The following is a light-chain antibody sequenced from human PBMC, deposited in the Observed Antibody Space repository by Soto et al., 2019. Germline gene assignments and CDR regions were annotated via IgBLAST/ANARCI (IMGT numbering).Light chain of an antibody. CDR3: CSYASSRSLV. CDR1: SSAVGSYNL. V-gene: IGLV2-23*01. Sequence: QSALTQPASVSGSPGQSITISCTGTSSAVGSYNLVSWYQQHPGKAPKLMIYEGSKRPSGVSNRFSGSKSGNTASLTISGVQAEDEADYYCCSYASSRSLVFGGGTKLTVL. J-gene: IGLJ2*01. CDR2: EGS.